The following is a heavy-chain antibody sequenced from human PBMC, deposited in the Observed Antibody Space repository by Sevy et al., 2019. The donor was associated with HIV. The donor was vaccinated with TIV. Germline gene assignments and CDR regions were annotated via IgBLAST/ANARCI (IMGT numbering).Heavy chain of an antibody. CDR1: GFTFSSYS. V-gene: IGHV3-21*01. CDR3: ARVTAYCSGGSCYSTMGADV. CDR2: ISGSSNYI. J-gene: IGHJ6*02. Sequence: GGSLRLSCAASGFTFSSYSMIWVRQAPRKGLEWVSSISGSSNYIYYPHSVKGRFTISRDNAKNSLYLQINSLRAEDTAVYYCARVTAYCSGGSCYSTMGADVWGQGTTVTVSS. D-gene: IGHD2-15*01.